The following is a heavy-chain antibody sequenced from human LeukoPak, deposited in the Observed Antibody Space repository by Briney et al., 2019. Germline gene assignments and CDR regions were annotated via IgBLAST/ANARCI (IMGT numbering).Heavy chain of an antibody. CDR3: ARGFLGSGSYYNGFDY. D-gene: IGHD3-10*01. CDR1: TDSMYGYY. CDR2: IHTKGTT. J-gene: IGHJ4*02. Sequence: SETLSLTCTVSTDSMYGYYWSWIRQPAGKGLEWIGRIHTKGTTNYNPSLKSRVTMSLDMSKNLFSLNLRSVTAADTAVYYCARGFLGSGSYYNGFDYWGQGTLVTVSS. V-gene: IGHV4-4*07.